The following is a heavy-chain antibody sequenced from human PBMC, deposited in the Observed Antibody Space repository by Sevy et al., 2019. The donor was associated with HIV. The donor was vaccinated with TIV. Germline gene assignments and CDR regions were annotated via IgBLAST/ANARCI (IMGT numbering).Heavy chain of an antibody. V-gene: IGHV3-33*01. Sequence: GGSLRLSCAASGFTFSSYGMHWVRQAPGKGLELVAVIWYDGSNKYYADSVKGRFTISRDNSKNTLYLQMNSLRAEDTAVYYCARAWSGVLDYWGQGTLVTVSS. D-gene: IGHD2-8*01. CDR1: GFTFSSYG. CDR2: IWYDGSNK. J-gene: IGHJ4*02. CDR3: ARAWSGVLDY.